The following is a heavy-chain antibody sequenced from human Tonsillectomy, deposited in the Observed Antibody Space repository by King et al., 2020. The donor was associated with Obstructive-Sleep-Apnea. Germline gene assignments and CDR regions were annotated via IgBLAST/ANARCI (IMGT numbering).Heavy chain of an antibody. Sequence: VQLVESGGGLVQPGGSLRLSCAASGFTFSSYWLSWVRQAPGTGLEWVANIKQDGSEKYYVDSVKGRLTISRDNAKNSLYLQMNSLRAEDTAVYYCARDLSSWYVAGVASFGYWGQGTLVTVSS. J-gene: IGHJ4*02. V-gene: IGHV3-7*03. CDR3: ARDLSSWYVAGVASFGY. CDR2: IKQDGSEK. D-gene: IGHD6-13*01. CDR1: GFTFSSYW.